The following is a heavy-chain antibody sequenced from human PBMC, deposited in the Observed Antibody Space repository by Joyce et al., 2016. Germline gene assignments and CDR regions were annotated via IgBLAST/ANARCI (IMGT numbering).Heavy chain of an antibody. CDR3: ARDEERCTNGVCYEGYFDL. CDR1: GISFSNYG. Sequence: QVKLVESGGGVVQPGKSLRLSCTASGISFSNYGVHWVRQAPGKGLEWIAVISYGESKKYYGDSLKGRFTISRDNSKNTVYLQMNSLLAEDTAMYYCARDEERCTNGVCYEGYFDLWGRGTLVTVSS. V-gene: IGHV3-30-3*01. J-gene: IGHJ2*01. CDR2: ISYGESKK. D-gene: IGHD2-8*01.